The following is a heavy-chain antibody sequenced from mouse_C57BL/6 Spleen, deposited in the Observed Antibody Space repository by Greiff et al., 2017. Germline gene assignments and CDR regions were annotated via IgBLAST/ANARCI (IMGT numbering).Heavy chain of an antibody. CDR3: AGAYYDYPAWCAY. J-gene: IGHJ3*01. V-gene: IGHV1-82*01. CDR1: GYAFSRSW. Sequence: QVQLQQSGPELVKPGASVKISCKASGYAFSRSWMNWVKQRPGKGLEWIGRIYPGDGDTNYNGKFQGKATLTADKSSSTAYMQLSSLTSEDSAVYFCAGAYYDYPAWCAYWGQGTLVTVSA. CDR2: IYPGDGDT. D-gene: IGHD2-4*01.